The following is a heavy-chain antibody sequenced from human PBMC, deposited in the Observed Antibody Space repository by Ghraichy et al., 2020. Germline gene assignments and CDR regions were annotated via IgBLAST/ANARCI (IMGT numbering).Heavy chain of an antibody. CDR3: ARASDYYGSGRLYYFDY. V-gene: IGHV1-46*03. CDR1: GYTFTSYY. Sequence: ASVKVSCKASGYTFTSYYMHWVRQAPGQGLEWMGIIKPSGGSTSYAQKFQGRVTMTRDTSTSTDYMELSSLRSEDTAVYYFARASDYYGSGRLYYFDYWGQGTLVTVSS. CDR2: IKPSGGST. J-gene: IGHJ4*02. D-gene: IGHD3-10*01.